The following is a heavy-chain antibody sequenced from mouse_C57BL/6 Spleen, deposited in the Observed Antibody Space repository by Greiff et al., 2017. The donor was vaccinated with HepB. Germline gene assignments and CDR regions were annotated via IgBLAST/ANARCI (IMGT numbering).Heavy chain of an antibody. V-gene: IGHV7-1*01. CDR1: GFTFSDFY. CDR3: AGSSAYWYFDV. Sequence: EVMLVESGGGLVQSGRSLRLSCATSGFTFSDFYMEWVRQAPGKGLEWIAASRNKANDYTTEYSASVKGRFIVSRDTSQSILYLQMNALRAEDTAIYYCAGSSAYWYFDVWGTGTTVTVSS. CDR2: SRNKANDYTT. D-gene: IGHD1-1*01. J-gene: IGHJ1*03.